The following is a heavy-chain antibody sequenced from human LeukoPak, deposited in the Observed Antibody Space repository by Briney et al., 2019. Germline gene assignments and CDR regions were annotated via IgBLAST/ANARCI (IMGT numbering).Heavy chain of an antibody. CDR3: AREMCIFLGDLDY. V-gene: IGHV1-2*02. J-gene: IGHJ4*02. CDR1: GYTFTGNF. D-gene: IGHD2-8*01. Sequence: ASVKVSRKASGYTFTGNFLHWVPQAPGQGLECVVWITPRRGETLYQGRVTMTRDTSTGTTYMDLTTVTSDDTAVYYCAREMCIFLGDLDYWGQGTLVTVSS. CDR2: ITPRRGET.